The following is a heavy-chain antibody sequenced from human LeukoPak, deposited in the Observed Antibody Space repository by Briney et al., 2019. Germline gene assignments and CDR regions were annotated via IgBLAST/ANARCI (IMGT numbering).Heavy chain of an antibody. CDR2: INHSGST. V-gene: IGHV4-34*01. CDR3: ARVGNIRYFDWLLKGHAFDI. J-gene: IGHJ3*02. D-gene: IGHD3-9*01. CDR1: GGSFSGYY. Sequence: SETLSLTCAVYGGSFSGYYWSWIRQPPGKGLEWIGEINHSGSTNYNPSLKSRVTISVDTSKNQFSLKLSSVTAADTAVYYCARVGNIRYFDWLLKGHAFDIWGQGTMVTVSS.